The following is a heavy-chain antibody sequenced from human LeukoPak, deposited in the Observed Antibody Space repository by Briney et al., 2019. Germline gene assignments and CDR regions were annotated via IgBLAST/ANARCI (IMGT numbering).Heavy chain of an antibody. CDR3: AKDGGYSSSWSNWFDP. Sequence: GGSLRLSCAASGFTFSSYSMNWVRQAPGKGLEWVSSISSSSSYIYYADSVKGRFTISRDNAKNSLYLQMNSLRAEDTALYYCAKDGGYSSSWSNWFDPWGQGTLVTVSS. CDR2: ISSSSSYI. J-gene: IGHJ5*02. CDR1: GFTFSSYS. D-gene: IGHD6-13*01. V-gene: IGHV3-21*04.